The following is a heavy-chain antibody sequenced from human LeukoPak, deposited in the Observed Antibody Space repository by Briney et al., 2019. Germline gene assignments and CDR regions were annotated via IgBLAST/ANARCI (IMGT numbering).Heavy chain of an antibody. CDR2: IYYSGST. V-gene: IGHV4-59*01. CDR1: GGSISSYY. CDR3: ARDIGGMTTEYYFDF. Sequence: SETLSLACTVSGGSISSYYWSWIRQPPGKGLEWIWYIYYSGSTNYNPSLKSRVTISVDTSKNQFSLKLSSVTAADTAVYYCARDIGGMTTEYYFDFWGQGTLVTVSS. D-gene: IGHD4-11*01. J-gene: IGHJ4*02.